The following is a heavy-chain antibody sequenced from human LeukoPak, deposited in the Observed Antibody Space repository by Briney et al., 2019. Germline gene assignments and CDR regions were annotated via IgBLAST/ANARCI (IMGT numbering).Heavy chain of an antibody. CDR3: ARVDGNSGYDFLDY. D-gene: IGHD5-12*01. Sequence: GGSLRPSYAASGFTFTSYSMNWVRQAPGKGLEWVSSISSSSSYIYYADSVKGRFTISRDNAKNSLYLQMNSLRAEDTAVYYCARVDGNSGYDFLDYWGQGTLVTVSS. CDR2: ISSSSSYI. CDR1: GFTFTSYS. J-gene: IGHJ4*02. V-gene: IGHV3-21*01.